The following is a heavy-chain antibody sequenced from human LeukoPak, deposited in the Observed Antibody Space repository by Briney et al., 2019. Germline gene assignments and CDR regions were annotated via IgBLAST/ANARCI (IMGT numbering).Heavy chain of an antibody. CDR3: AKDRSIGTYYTFDH. D-gene: IGHD1-26*01. V-gene: IGHV3-30*02. J-gene: IGHJ4*02. CDR2: IRYDGSNK. Sequence: GGSLRLSCAASGFTFSSYGMHWVRQAPGKGLEWVAFIRYDGSNKKYSDSVKGRFTVSRDNSNNRLYLQMSGLTAADTAVYYCAKDRSIGTYYTFDHWGQGTLVTVSS. CDR1: GFTFSSYG.